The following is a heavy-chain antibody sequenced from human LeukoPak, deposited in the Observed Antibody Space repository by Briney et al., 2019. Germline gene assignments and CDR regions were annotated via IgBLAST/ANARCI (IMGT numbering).Heavy chain of an antibody. Sequence: SETLSLTCTVSGGSISSSSYYWGWIRQPPGKGLEWIGSIYYSGSTYYNPSLKSRVTISVDTPKNQFSLKLSSVTAADTAVYYCARSRPTPIAVAGPYFDYWGQGTLVTVSS. V-gene: IGHV4-39*01. D-gene: IGHD6-19*01. J-gene: IGHJ4*02. CDR3: ARSRPTPIAVAGPYFDY. CDR2: IYYSGST. CDR1: GGSISSSSYY.